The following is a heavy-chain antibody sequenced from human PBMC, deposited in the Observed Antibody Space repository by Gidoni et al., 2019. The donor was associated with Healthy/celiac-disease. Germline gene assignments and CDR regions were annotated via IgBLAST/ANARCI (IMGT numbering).Heavy chain of an antibody. CDR3: AKDSANGTMIAEGVDY. Sequence: GGGVVQPGRSLRLSCAASGFTFSSYGMHWVRQAPGKGLEWVAVISYDGSNKYYADSVKGRFTISRDNSKNTLYLQMNSLRAEDTAVYYCAKDSANGTMIAEGVDYWGQGTLVTVSS. V-gene: IGHV3-30*18. D-gene: IGHD3-22*01. CDR2: ISYDGSNK. J-gene: IGHJ4*02. CDR1: GFTFSSYG.